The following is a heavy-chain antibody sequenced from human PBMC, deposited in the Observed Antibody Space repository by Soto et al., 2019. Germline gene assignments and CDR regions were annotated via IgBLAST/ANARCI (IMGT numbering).Heavy chain of an antibody. CDR2: INHSGST. D-gene: IGHD2-21*01. J-gene: IGHJ6*03. V-gene: IGHV4-34*01. CDR3: ARGKFGFSYYYYYYLDV. CDR1: DGSFSDYY. Sequence: QVQLHQWGAGLLKPSETLSLTCAVYDGSFSDYYWTWNRQSPGKGLEWIGEINHSGSTSYKSSLKSRVTISIDTSKNQFSLKLTSVTASDTAVYYCARGKFGFSYYYYYYLDVWGKGTTVTVSS.